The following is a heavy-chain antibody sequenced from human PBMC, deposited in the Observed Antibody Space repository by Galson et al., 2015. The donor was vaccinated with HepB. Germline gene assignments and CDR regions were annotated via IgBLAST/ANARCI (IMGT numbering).Heavy chain of an antibody. CDR2: ITPSGDST. J-gene: IGHJ4*02. CDR1: GFTFSYYA. V-gene: IGHV3-23*01. CDR3: AKVFPEKTDGWYRQALYYFDS. D-gene: IGHD6-19*01. Sequence: SLRLSCAASGFTFSYYAMAWVRQAPGKGLEWISAITPSGDSTYSADSMKGRFFISRDNSQNTRFLQMNSLRADDTAIYFCAKVFPEKTDGWYRQALYYFDSWAREPGSPSPQ.